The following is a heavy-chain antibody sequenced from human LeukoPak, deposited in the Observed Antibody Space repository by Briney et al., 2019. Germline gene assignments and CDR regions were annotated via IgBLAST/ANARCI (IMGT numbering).Heavy chain of an antibody. CDR1: QFMFSTYA. CDR3: AKDVATMVRGVTSYDY. CDR2: ISDNGGTA. V-gene: IGHV3-23*01. D-gene: IGHD3-10*01. Sequence: GGSLRLSCAASQFMFSTYAMYWVRQAPGKGLEWVSGISDNGGTAYYADSVKGRFTISRDNSKNMLYLHMNSLRAEDTAVYYCAKDVATMVRGVTSYDYWGQGTLVTVSS. J-gene: IGHJ4*02.